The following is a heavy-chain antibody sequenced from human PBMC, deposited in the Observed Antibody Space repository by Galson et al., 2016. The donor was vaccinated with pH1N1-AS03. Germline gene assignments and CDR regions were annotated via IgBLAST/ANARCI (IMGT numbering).Heavy chain of an antibody. Sequence: SLRLSCAASGFTFNYHGMNWVRQAPGKGLECIAYISGSGRIIFYADSVKGRFTISRDNSKNTLYLQVNSLRAEDTDVYYCAREKINVGADYYGMDVWGQGTTVTVSS. CDR3: AREKINVGADYYGMDV. CDR2: ISGSGRII. J-gene: IGHJ6*02. V-gene: IGHV3-48*01. CDR1: GFTFNYHG. D-gene: IGHD1-26*01.